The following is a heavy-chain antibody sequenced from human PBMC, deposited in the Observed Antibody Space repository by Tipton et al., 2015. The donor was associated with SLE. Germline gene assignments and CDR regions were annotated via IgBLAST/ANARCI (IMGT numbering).Heavy chain of an antibody. V-gene: IGHV4-39*07. J-gene: IGHJ4*02. CDR3: AREAPGGEFDY. CDR2: IYHSGTA. Sequence: TLSLTCTVSGGSISSSSYYWGWIRQPPGKGLEWIGSIYHSGTAYYNPSLKSRVTISVDTSKNQISLKLSSVTAADTAVYYCAREAPGGEFDYWGQGTLVTVSS. D-gene: IGHD3-10*01. CDR1: GGSISSSSYY.